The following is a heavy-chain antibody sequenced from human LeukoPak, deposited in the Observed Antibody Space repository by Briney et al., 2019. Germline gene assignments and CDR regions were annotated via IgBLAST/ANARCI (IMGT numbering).Heavy chain of an antibody. CDR3: ARDLNAWYQLLFY. CDR2: INPNSGGT. CDR1: GYTFTVYY. J-gene: IGHJ4*02. D-gene: IGHD2-2*01. V-gene: IGHV1-2*06. Sequence: VSVKVSCTASGYTFTVYYMHWVRQAPGQGLEWMGRINPNSGGTNYAQKFQGRVTMTRDTSISTAYMELSRLRSDDTAVYYCARDLNAWYQLLFYWGQGTLVTVSS.